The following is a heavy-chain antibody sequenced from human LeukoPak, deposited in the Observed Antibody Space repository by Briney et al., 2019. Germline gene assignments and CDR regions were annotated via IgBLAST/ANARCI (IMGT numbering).Heavy chain of an antibody. CDR2: ISSSGSTI. J-gene: IGHJ5*02. CDR3: ARDRYDFWRGYSLNWFDP. CDR1: GFTFSSYE. D-gene: IGHD3-3*01. Sequence: PGGSLRLSCAASGFTFSSYEMNWVRQAPGKGLEWVSYISSSGSTIYYADSVKGRFTISRDNAKNSLYLQMNSLRAEDTAVYYCARDRYDFWRGYSLNWFDPWGQGTLVTVSS. V-gene: IGHV3-48*03.